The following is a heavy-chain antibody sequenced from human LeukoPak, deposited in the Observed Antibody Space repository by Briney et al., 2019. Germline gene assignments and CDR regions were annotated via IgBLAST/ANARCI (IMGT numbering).Heavy chain of an antibody. D-gene: IGHD2-2*01. CDR2: INHSGNT. Sequence: ASETLSLTCAVSGGSFSGYYWSWIRQSPGKGLEWIGEINHSGNTNYNPSLKSRVTISVDTSKNQFSLKLSSVTAADTAVYYCARYRFGGYCSSTSCYVFDYWGQGTLVTVSS. CDR1: GGSFSGYY. J-gene: IGHJ4*02. V-gene: IGHV4-34*01. CDR3: ARYRFGGYCSSTSCYVFDY.